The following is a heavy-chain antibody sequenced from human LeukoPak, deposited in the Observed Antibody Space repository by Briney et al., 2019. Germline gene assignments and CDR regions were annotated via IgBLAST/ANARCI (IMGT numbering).Heavy chain of an antibody. V-gene: IGHV3-30*02. CDR1: GFTFTNYG. Sequence: PGGSLRLSCAASGFTFTNYGMHWVRQAPGTGLEWVAFIRYDGSTKYYADSVKGRFTISRDNAKNSLYLQMNSLRVEDTALYYCAKSSGGAFDYWGQGTLVTVSS. CDR2: IRYDGSTK. D-gene: IGHD2-15*01. J-gene: IGHJ4*02. CDR3: AKSSGGAFDY.